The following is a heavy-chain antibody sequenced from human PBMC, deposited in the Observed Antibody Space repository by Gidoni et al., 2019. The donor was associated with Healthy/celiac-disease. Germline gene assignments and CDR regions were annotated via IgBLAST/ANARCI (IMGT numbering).Heavy chain of an antibody. CDR2: ISGSGGST. Sequence: EVQLLESGGGLVQPGGSLRLSCAASGFTFSSYAMSWVRQAPGKGLEWVSAISGSGGSTYYADSVKGRFTISRDNSKNTLYLQMNSLRAEDTAVYYCAKDLEVVYAKQLLWFRELLFDYWGQGTLVTVSS. D-gene: IGHD3-10*01. J-gene: IGHJ4*02. V-gene: IGHV3-23*01. CDR3: AKDLEVVYAKQLLWFRELLFDY. CDR1: GFTFSSYA.